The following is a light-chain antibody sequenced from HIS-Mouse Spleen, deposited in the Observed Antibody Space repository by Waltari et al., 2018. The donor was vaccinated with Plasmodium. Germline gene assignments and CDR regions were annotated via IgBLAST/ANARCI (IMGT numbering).Light chain of an antibody. CDR2: GAS. Sequence: DIVMTQSSATLSVSPGARATLSCRASQSVSSNLAWYQQKPGQHPRLLIYGASTRDTGIPARFSGSGSGTEFTLTISSLQSEDFAVYYCQQYNNWSFTFGPGTKVDIK. CDR1: QSVSSN. CDR3: QQYNNWSFT. J-gene: IGKJ3*01. V-gene: IGKV3-15*01.